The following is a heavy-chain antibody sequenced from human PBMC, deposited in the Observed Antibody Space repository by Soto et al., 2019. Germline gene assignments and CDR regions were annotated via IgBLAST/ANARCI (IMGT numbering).Heavy chain of an antibody. Sequence: GGSLRLSCASSGFTFSSYAMSWVRQAPGKGLEWVALNGGDGGSSAYADSVKGRFTVSRDNKKSFLYLQMDSLGPDDTALYYCVKDGDNTGYYFTYYFDHWGQGAPVTSPQ. CDR1: GFTFSSYA. V-gene: IGHV3-43*02. CDR2: NGGDGGSS. D-gene: IGHD3-22*01. CDR3: VKDGDNTGYYFTYYFDH. J-gene: IGHJ4*02.